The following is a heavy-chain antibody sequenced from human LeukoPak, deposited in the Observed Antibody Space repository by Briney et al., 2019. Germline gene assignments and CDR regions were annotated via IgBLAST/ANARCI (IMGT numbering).Heavy chain of an antibody. J-gene: IGHJ4*02. V-gene: IGHV3-23*01. CDR3: AKDIYDILTGYYPTDY. CDR1: GITLSNYG. CDR2: ISGSGGST. Sequence: GGSLRLSCAVSGITLSNYGMSWVRQAPGKGLEWVSAISGSGGSTYYADSVRGRFTISRDNSKNTVYLQMNSLRAEDTDVYSCAKDIYDILTGYYPTDYWGQGTLVTVSS. D-gene: IGHD3-9*01.